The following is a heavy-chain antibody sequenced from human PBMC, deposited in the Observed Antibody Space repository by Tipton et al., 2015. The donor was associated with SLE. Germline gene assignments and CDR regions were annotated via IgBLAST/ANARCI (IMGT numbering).Heavy chain of an antibody. CDR1: GGSISSSSYY. CDR2: IYYSGST. Sequence: TLSLTCTVSGGSISSSSYYWSWIRQHPGKGLEWIGYIYYSGSTYYNPSLKSRVTISVDTSKNQFSLKLSSVTAADTAVYYCAREEENDFWSGGDAFDIWGQGTMVTVSS. CDR3: AREEENDFWSGGDAFDI. J-gene: IGHJ3*02. V-gene: IGHV4-31*03. D-gene: IGHD3-3*01.